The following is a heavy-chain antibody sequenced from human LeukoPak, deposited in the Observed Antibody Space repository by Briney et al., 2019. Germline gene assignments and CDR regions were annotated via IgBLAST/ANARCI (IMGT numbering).Heavy chain of an antibody. V-gene: IGHV4-61*02. Sequence: SETLSLTCTVSGGSISSGNYYWSWIRQPAGKGLEWIGRVYSSGSTNYNPSLKSRVTISIDTSKNQFSLKVSSVTAADTAVYYCARIQLWPLHYFDYWGQGTLVTVSS. D-gene: IGHD5-18*01. J-gene: IGHJ4*02. CDR2: VYSSGST. CDR3: ARIQLWPLHYFDY. CDR1: GGSISSGNYY.